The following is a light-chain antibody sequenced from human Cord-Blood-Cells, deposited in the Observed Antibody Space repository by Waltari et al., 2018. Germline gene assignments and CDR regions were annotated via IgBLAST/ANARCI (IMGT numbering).Light chain of an antibody. J-gene: IGKJ3*01. CDR1: QSVSSY. V-gene: IGKV3-11*01. Sequence: EIVLTQSPATLSLSPGERPTLSCRASQSVSSYLAWYQQKPGQAPRLLIYDASNRATGIPARFSGSGSGTDFTLTISSLEPEDFAVYYCQQRSNIFTFGPGTKVDIK. CDR3: QQRSNIFT. CDR2: DAS.